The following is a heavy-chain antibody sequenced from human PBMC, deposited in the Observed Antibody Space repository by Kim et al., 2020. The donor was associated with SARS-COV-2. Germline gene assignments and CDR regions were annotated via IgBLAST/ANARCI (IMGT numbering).Heavy chain of an antibody. D-gene: IGHD6-19*01. CDR2: ITSTGNSI. CDR3: VRGRALPRKRLGYSSGWLPDY. Sequence: GGSLRLSCAASGFTFSDSNMSWIRQAPGKGLEWVSYITSTGNSIYYSDSVKGRFTISRDNANNTLSLQMNSLRAQDTAVYYCVRGRALPRKRLGYSSGWLPDYGGQGTQVITSS. V-gene: IGHV3-11*01. CDR1: GFTFSDSN. J-gene: IGHJ4*02.